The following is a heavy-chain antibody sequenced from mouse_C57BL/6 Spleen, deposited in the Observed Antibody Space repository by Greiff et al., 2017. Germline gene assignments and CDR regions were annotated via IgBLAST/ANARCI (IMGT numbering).Heavy chain of an antibody. D-gene: IGHD2-3*01. CDR2: IYPGNSDT. V-gene: IGHV1-5*01. CDR1: GYTFTSYW. Sequence: VQLQQSGTVLARPGASVKMSCKTSGYTFTSYWMHWVKQRPGQGLEWIGAIYPGNSDTSYNQKFKGKAKLTAVTSASTAYMELSSLTNEDSAVYYCTNDGYYGYAMDYWGQGTSVTVSS. CDR3: TNDGYYGYAMDY. J-gene: IGHJ4*01.